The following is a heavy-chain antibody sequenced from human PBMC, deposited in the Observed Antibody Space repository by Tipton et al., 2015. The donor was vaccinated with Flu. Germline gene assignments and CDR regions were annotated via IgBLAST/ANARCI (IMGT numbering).Heavy chain of an antibody. D-gene: IGHD3-10*01. J-gene: IGHJ5*01. Sequence: SLRLSCAVSGFTVSTNFMSWVRQAPGKGLEWVSIIYSGGTTYYADSVKGRFTISRDNSKNTLFLQMDSLRAEDTAVYYCARGSGSGTYMIFDFWGQGTLVTVSS. V-gene: IGHV3-53*01. CDR3: ARGSGSGTYMIFDF. CDR1: GFTVSTNF. CDR2: IYSGGTT.